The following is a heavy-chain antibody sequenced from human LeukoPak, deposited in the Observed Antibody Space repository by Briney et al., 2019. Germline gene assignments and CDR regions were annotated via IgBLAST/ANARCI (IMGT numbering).Heavy chain of an antibody. D-gene: IGHD5/OR15-5a*01. CDR3: ARSTL. V-gene: IGHV3-30*12. J-gene: IGHJ4*02. CDR1: TFSFSNYG. Sequence: QAGGSLRLSCAASTFSFSNYGMHWVRQVPGKGLEWLAFIQYDGSDKYYADSVKGRFTISRDNSKNTLYLQMNSLRAEDTAVYYCARSTLWGQGTLVTVSS. CDR2: IQYDGSDK.